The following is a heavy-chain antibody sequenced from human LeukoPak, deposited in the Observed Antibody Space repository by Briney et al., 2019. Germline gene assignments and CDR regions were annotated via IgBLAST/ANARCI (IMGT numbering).Heavy chain of an antibody. V-gene: IGHV4-39*07. J-gene: IGHJ6*02. CDR1: GGSISSSSYY. D-gene: IGHD3-10*01. CDR3: GHGSGLTHYYYGMDV. CDR2: IYYSGST. Sequence: SETLSLTCTVSGGSISSSSYYWGWIHQPPGKGLEWIGSIYYSGSTYYNPSLKSRVTISVDTSKNQFSLKLSSVAAADTAVYYCGHGSGLTHYYYGMDVWGQGTTVTVSS.